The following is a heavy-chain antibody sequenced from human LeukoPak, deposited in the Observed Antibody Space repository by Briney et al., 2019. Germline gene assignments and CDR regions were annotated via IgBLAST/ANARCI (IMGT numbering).Heavy chain of an antibody. CDR1: GGSISSYY. V-gene: IGHV4-59*01. J-gene: IGHJ6*02. D-gene: IGHD6-6*01. CDR2: IYYSGST. CDR3: ARDRIAAQYYYYGMDV. Sequence: PSETLSLTCTVSGGSISSYYWSWIRQPPGKGLEWIGYIYYSGSTNYDPSLKSRVTISVDTSKNQFSLKLSSVTAADTAVYYCARDRIAAQYYYYGMDVWGQGTTVIVSS.